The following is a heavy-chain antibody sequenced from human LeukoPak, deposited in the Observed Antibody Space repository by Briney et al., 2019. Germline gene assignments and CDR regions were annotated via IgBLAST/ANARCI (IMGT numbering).Heavy chain of an antibody. CDR1: GGSFSGYY. Sequence: SETLSLTCTVFGGSFSGYYWSWIRQPPDKGLEWIGEINPSGSTNYNPSLKSRVTMSVDTSKNQFSLKLTSVTAADTAVYYCARGKGYFDYWGQGTLVTVSS. CDR3: ARGKGYFDY. J-gene: IGHJ4*02. CDR2: INPSGST. V-gene: IGHV4-34*01.